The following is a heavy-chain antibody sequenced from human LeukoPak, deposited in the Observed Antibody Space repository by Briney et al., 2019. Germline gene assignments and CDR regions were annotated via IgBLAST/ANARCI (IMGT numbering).Heavy chain of an antibody. Sequence: SENLSFNCTDAGGSISSYYWNWIRQPAGKGLEWIGRIYSSGSTNYNPSLKSRVTMSVDTSKNQFSLKLSSVTAADTAVYYCARDPSSFGGRFDPWGQGTLVAVSS. CDR1: GGSISSYY. CDR3: ARDPSSFGGRFDP. D-gene: IGHD3-10*01. CDR2: IYSSGST. J-gene: IGHJ5*02. V-gene: IGHV4-4*07.